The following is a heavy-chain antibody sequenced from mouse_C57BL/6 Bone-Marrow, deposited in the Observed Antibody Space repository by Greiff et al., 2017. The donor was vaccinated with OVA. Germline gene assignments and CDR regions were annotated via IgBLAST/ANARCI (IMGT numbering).Heavy chain of an antibody. V-gene: IGHV1-19*01. CDR2: INPYNGGT. J-gene: IGHJ4*01. D-gene: IGHD1-1*01. CDR3: ASISYYGIAMDY. CDR1: GYTFTDYY. Sequence: VQLQQSGPVLVKPGASVKMSCKASGYTFTDYYMNWVKQSHGKSLEWIGVINPYNGGTSYNQKFKGKATLTVDKSSSTAYMELNSLTSEDSAVYYCASISYYGIAMDYWGQGTSVTVSS.